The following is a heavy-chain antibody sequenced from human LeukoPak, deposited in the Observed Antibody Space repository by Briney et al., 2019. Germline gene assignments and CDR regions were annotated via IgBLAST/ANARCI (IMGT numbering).Heavy chain of an antibody. V-gene: IGHV1-69*05. CDR1: GGTFSSYA. J-gene: IGHJ4*02. D-gene: IGHD3-22*01. CDR2: IIPIFGTA. CDR3: AREYYYDSSGYYYVIDY. Sequence: SVKVSCKASGGTFSSYAISWVRQAPGQGREWMGRIIPIFGTANYAQKVQGRVTITTDESTSPGYMELNSMRSEDTAVYYCAREYYYDSSGYYYVIDYWGQGTLVTVPS.